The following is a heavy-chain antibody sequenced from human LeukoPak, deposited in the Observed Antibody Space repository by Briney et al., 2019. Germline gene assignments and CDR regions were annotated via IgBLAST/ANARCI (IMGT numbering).Heavy chain of an antibody. CDR1: GYTVTPSG. J-gene: IGHJ4*02. Sequence: ASVKVSSKASGYTVTPSGISWARQAPGPGLEWMGWISAYNGNTNYAQKFQGRVTMTTDTSTSTAYLELRSLRSDDTAVYYCARDASAYYSRWFDYWGQGTLVTVSS. CDR2: ISAYNGNT. D-gene: IGHD3-22*01. CDR3: ARDASAYYSRWFDY. V-gene: IGHV1-18*01.